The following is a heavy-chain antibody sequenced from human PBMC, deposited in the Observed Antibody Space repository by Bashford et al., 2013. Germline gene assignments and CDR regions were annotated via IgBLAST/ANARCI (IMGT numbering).Heavy chain of an antibody. D-gene: IGHD4/OR15-4a*01. Sequence: VRQAPGKGLQWVAVVSYDGSFQNSVDSVKGRFTISRDNSKNTLYLQMNSLRVEDTAMYYCARELYDAKTAFAHWGQGTLVTVSS. CDR2: VSYDGSFQ. CDR3: ARELYDAKTAFAH. J-gene: IGHJ4*02. V-gene: IGHV3-30*03.